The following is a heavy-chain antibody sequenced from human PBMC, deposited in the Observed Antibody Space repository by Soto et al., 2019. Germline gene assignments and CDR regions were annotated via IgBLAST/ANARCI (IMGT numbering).Heavy chain of an antibody. D-gene: IGHD6-19*01. Sequence: GGSLRLSCAASGFTFGTYSMNWVRQAPGKGLEWVSGIYGNGGGTFYADSVKGRFTISRDNSRNTLYLQMNSLRAEDTAVYYCARDQDQWLVLDAFDIWGQGTMVTVSS. J-gene: IGHJ3*02. CDR3: ARDQDQWLVLDAFDI. CDR1: GFTFGTYS. V-gene: IGHV3-23*01. CDR2: IYGNGGGT.